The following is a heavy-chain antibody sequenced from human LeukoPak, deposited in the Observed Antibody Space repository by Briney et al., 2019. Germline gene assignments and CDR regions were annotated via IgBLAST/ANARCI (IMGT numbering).Heavy chain of an antibody. CDR3: ARTMVLVWGGSYVGYYFDY. Sequence: ASVKVSCKVSGYTLTELSMHWVRQAPGKGLEWMGGFDPEDGETIYAQKFQGRVTMTEDTSTDTAYMELSSLRSEDTAVYYCARTMVLVWGGSYVGYYFDYWGQGTLVTVSS. D-gene: IGHD1-26*01. CDR1: GYTLTELS. J-gene: IGHJ4*02. V-gene: IGHV1-24*01. CDR2: FDPEDGET.